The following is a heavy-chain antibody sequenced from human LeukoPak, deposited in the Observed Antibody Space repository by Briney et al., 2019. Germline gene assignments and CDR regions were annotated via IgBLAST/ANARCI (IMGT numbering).Heavy chain of an antibody. V-gene: IGHV3-21*01. CDR3: ARGFRAFDF. CDR1: GFTFSSHT. CDR2: ISSTSTSI. Sequence: GGSLRLSCAASGFTFSSHTMNWVRQAPGKGLEWVSSISSTSTSIYHADSVKGRFTISRDNTKNSLYLQMDSLRADDTAVYYCARGFRAFDFWGEGTLAAVSS. J-gene: IGHJ3*01.